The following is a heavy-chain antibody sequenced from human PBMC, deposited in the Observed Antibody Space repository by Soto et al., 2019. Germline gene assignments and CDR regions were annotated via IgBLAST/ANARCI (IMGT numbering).Heavy chain of an antibody. D-gene: IGHD1-26*01. CDR1: GFSLNTRAVG. Sequence: SGPTLVNPTQTLTLTCSLSGFSLNTRAVGVGWIRQPPGRALEWLALISWDDNKRYRPSLESRLSIAKDTSGNQVVLTMTNVDPLDTATYYCAHRALSGSRYYFDFWGLGTLVTVSS. V-gene: IGHV2-5*02. CDR3: AHRALSGSRYYFDF. J-gene: IGHJ4*02. CDR2: ISWDDNK.